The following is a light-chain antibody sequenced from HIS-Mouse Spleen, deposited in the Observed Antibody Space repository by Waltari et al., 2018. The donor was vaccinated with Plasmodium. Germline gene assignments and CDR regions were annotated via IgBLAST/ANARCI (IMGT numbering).Light chain of an antibody. CDR2: LTSDGSH. Sequence: QLVLTQSPSASASLGASVKLTCTLSSGHSSYALACHQQQPDKGPRYLMTLTSDGSHSKGDRSPDRFSGASSGAGRYLTISRLQSEDEADYYGQTWGTGMGVFGGGTKLTVL. CDR3: QTWGTGMGV. J-gene: IGLJ2*01. CDR1: SGHSSYA. V-gene: IGLV4-69*01.